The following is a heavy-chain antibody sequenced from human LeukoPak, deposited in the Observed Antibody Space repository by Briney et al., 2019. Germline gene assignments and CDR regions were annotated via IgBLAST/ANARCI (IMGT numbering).Heavy chain of an antibody. J-gene: IGHJ4*02. D-gene: IGHD4-17*01. CDR3: ARPSPYGDYGSPVY. CDR2: IYSSGST. Sequence: PSETLSLTCSVSGGSISSGDYDWGWIRQPPGKGLEWIGTIYSSGSTYYNPSLKSRVTISVDTSKNQFSLKLSSVTAADTAVYYCARPSPYGDYGSPVYWGQGTLVTVSS. CDR1: GGSISSGDYD. V-gene: IGHV4-39*01.